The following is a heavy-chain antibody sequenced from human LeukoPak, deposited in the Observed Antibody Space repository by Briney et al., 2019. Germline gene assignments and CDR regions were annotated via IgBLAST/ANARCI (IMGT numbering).Heavy chain of an antibody. V-gene: IGHV1-69*05. CDR2: IIPIFGTA. J-gene: IGHJ6*02. D-gene: IGHD3-10*01. CDR3: ANTMVRGSYNMDV. CDR1: GGTFSSYA. Sequence: SVKVSCKASGGTFSSYAISWVRQAPGQGLEWMGGIIPIFGTANYAQKFQGRVTITTDESTSTAYMELSSLRSEDTAVYYCANTMVRGSYNMDVWGQGTTVTVSS.